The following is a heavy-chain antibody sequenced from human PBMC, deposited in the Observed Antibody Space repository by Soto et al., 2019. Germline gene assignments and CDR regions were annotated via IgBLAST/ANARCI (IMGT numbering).Heavy chain of an antibody. D-gene: IGHD4-17*01. CDR1: GGTFSSYA. Sequence: QVQLVQSGAEVKKPGSSVKVSCKASGGTFSSYAISWVRQAPGQGLEWMGGISPIFGTANYAQKFQGRVTIAADESTSPAYMGLSSLRSEDTAVYYCASPPTTGNSYYSGMGVWGQGTTVTVSS. CDR2: ISPIFGTA. J-gene: IGHJ6*02. V-gene: IGHV1-69*12. CDR3: ASPPTTGNSYYSGMGV.